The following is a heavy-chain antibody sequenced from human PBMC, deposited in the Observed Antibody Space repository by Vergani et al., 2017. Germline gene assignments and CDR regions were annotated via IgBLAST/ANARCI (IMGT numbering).Heavy chain of an antibody. Sequence: QVQLVESGGGVVQPGRSLRLSCETSGLMFNNYGMHWVRQAPGKGLEWVAVISSDGSNKYYADSVKGRFTISRDNSKNTLYLQMNSLRAEDTAVYYCAKVSAYYDILTGYYFDYWGQGTLVTVSS. J-gene: IGHJ4*02. CDR2: ISSDGSNK. D-gene: IGHD3-9*01. CDR1: GLMFNNYG. CDR3: AKVSAYYDILTGYYFDY. V-gene: IGHV3-30*18.